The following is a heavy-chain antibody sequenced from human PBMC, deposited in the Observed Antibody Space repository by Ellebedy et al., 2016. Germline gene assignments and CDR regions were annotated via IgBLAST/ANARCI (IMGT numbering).Heavy chain of an antibody. V-gene: IGHV3-15*01. Sequence: GESLKISCAASGFTFSNAWMNWVRQAPGKGLEWVGRIKSKTDGGAADYAAPVKGRFTISRDDSKNTLYLQMNSLKTVDTAVYFCTTVYRYNYDSVWGQGTLVTVSS. J-gene: IGHJ4*02. CDR1: GFTFSNAW. D-gene: IGHD5-18*01. CDR2: IKSKTDGGAA. CDR3: TTVYRYNYDSV.